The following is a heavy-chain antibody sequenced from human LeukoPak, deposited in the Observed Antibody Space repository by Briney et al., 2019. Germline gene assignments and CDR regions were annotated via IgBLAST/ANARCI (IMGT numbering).Heavy chain of an antibody. CDR2: ISYDGSNK. V-gene: IGHV3-30*04. J-gene: IGHJ5*02. Sequence: GGSLRLSCAASGFTFSSYAMHWVRQAPGKGLEWVAVISYDGSNKYYADSVKGRFTISRDNSKNTLYLQMNSLRAEDTAVYYCAKDTTPPKAGFDPWGQGALVTVSS. D-gene: IGHD1-14*01. CDR3: AKDTTPPKAGFDP. CDR1: GFTFSSYA.